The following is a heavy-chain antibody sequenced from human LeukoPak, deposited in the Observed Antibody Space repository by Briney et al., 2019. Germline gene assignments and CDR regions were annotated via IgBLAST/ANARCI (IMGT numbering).Heavy chain of an antibody. CDR2: IIPIFGTA. V-gene: IGHV1-69*13. CDR3: ATESRVAAPYFDY. Sequence: ASVKVSCKASGGTFSSYAISWVRQAPGQGLEWMGGIIPIFGTANYAQKFQGRVTITADESTSTAYMELSSLRSEDTAVYYCATESRVAAPYFDYWGQGTLVTVSS. D-gene: IGHD6-13*01. CDR1: GGTFSSYA. J-gene: IGHJ4*02.